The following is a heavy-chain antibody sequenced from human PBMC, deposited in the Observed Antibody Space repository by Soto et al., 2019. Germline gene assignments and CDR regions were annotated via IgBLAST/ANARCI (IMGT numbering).Heavy chain of an antibody. CDR3: ARHVGSYWYFDL. CDR1: GFTVTTSY. J-gene: IGHJ2*01. CDR2: IYTGVNT. V-gene: IGHV3-66*04. Sequence: EVQLVESGGGLVQPGGSLRLSCAASGFTVTTSYMGWVRQAPGKGLEWVSSIYTGVNTYYVESVRGRFTISTDNFKDTLYLQMNSLRVDDTAMYYCARHVGSYWYFDLWGRGTLVTVSS. D-gene: IGHD1-26*01.